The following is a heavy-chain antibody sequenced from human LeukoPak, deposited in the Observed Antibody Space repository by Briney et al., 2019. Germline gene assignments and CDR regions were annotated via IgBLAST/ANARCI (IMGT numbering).Heavy chain of an antibody. V-gene: IGHV3-30-3*01. J-gene: IGHJ6*02. D-gene: IGHD2-2*01. Sequence: GGSLRLSCAASGFIFSDYAIHWVRQAPGKGLEWVAVISYDGSNKYYADSVKGRFTISRDNSKNTLYLQMNSLRAEDTAVYYCASVGCSSTSCYVGSSKVFDYYGMDVWGQGTTVTVSS. CDR2: ISYDGSNK. CDR3: ASVGCSSTSCYVGSSKVFDYYGMDV. CDR1: GFIFSDYA.